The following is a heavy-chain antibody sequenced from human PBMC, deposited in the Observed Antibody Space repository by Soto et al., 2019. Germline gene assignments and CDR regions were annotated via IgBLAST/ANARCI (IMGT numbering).Heavy chain of an antibody. Sequence: LRLSCAASGFTFDDYAMHWVRQAPGRGLEWVSGISWNSGSIGYADSVKGRFTISRDNAKNSLYLQMNSLRAEDTAVYYCAKGSDSSSWYNWFDPWGQGTLVT. CDR2: ISWNSGSI. D-gene: IGHD6-13*01. CDR3: AKGSDSSSWYNWFDP. J-gene: IGHJ5*02. V-gene: IGHV3-9*01. CDR1: GFTFDDYA.